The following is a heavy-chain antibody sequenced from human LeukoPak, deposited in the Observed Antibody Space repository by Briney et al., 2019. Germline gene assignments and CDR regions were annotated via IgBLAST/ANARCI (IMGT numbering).Heavy chain of an antibody. CDR2: VYYSGST. J-gene: IGHJ4*02. V-gene: IGHV4-39*01. Sequence: SETLSLTCTVSGGSISSSSYYWGWIRQPPGKGLDWIGFVYYSGSTYCNPSLKSRVTISVDTSKNQFSLKLSSVTAADTAVYYCARRRPPSWSGRCFDYWGQGTLVTVSS. CDR3: ARRRPPSWSGRCFDY. CDR1: GGSISSSSYY. D-gene: IGHD3-3*01.